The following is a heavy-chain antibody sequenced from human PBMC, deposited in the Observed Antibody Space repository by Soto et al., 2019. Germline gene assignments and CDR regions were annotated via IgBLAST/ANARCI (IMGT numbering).Heavy chain of an antibody. D-gene: IGHD6-13*01. Sequence: SETLSLTCTVPGGSISSNYWSWIRQPPGKGLEWIGHIFHSGSTNYNPSLESRVTISVDTSKNQFSLKVTSVTAADTALYYCARELQIAAAGTYYWYFDLWGHGTLVTVSS. J-gene: IGHJ2*01. CDR2: IFHSGST. CDR1: GGSISSNY. V-gene: IGHV4-59*01. CDR3: ARELQIAAAGTYYWYFDL.